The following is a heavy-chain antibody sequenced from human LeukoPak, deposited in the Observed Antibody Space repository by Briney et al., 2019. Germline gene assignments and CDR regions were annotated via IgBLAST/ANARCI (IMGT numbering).Heavy chain of an antibody. Sequence: PGGALLLYFAAAGCRFTSYRMTWGREAPGKGVGWGGNIVQDGSVKNYSDSVKGRVTISRDNAKNSVFLQMNSLRAEDTAFYYCGNQCSGGICPENWGRGTLVTVSS. D-gene: IGHD2-15*01. CDR3: GNQCSGGICPEN. CDR2: IVQDGSVK. J-gene: IGHJ4*02. CDR1: GCRFTSYR. V-gene: IGHV3-7*01.